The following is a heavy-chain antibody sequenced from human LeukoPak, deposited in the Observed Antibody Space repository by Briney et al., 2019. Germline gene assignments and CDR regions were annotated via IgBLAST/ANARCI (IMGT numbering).Heavy chain of an antibody. J-gene: IGHJ4*02. CDR3: ARVRDNDYGDF. CDR2: ISAYNGNT. CDR1: GYTFATYS. D-gene: IGHD2-15*01. V-gene: IGHV1-18*01. Sequence: GASVNVSCKASGYTFATYSISWVRQAPGQGLEWMGWISAYNGNTNYAQKFQDRVTMTTDTSTSTAYMELRSLRSDDTAVYYCARVRDNDYGDFWGQGTLVTVSS.